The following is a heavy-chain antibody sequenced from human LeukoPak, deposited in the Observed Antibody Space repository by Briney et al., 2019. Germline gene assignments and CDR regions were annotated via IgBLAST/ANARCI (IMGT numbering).Heavy chain of an antibody. D-gene: IGHD1-14*01. J-gene: IGHJ4*02. V-gene: IGHV3-7*01. CDR3: ARDSFETDIDY. CDR1: GFTFSSYS. CDR2: IKEDGSEK. Sequence: PGGSLRLSCAASGFTFSSYSMNWVRQAPGKGLEWVGNIKEDGSEKYYVDSVKGRFTISRDNAKNSLFLQMNSLRVEDTAVYYCARDSFETDIDYWGQGTLVTVSS.